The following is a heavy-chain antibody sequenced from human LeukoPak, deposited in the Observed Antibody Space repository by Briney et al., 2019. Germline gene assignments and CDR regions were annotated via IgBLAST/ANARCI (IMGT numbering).Heavy chain of an antibody. D-gene: IGHD2-8*01. CDR1: GYTFTGYY. CDR3: ARDDYCTNGVCQDY. Sequence: GASVKVSCKASGYTFTGYYMHWVRQAPGQGLEGMGWINPNSGGTNYAQKFQGRVTMTRDTSISTAYMELSRLRSDDTAVYYCARDDYCTNGVCQDYWGQGTLVTVSS. V-gene: IGHV1-2*02. J-gene: IGHJ4*02. CDR2: INPNSGGT.